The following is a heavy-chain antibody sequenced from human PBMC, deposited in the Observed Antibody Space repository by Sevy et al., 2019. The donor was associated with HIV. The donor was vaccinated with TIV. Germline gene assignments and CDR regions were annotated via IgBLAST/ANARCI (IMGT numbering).Heavy chain of an antibody. J-gene: IGHJ1*01. V-gene: IGHV3-30-3*01. Sequence: GGSLRLSCAASGFTFNRYSMHWVRQAPGKGLEWVATISVDATNKHYPDSVKGRFTISRDNFQNSLYLQMDSLRAEDTAVYYCAVEGLSGDVAEYFENWGQGTLVTVSS. CDR3: AVEGLSGDVAEYFEN. CDR1: GFTFNRYS. CDR2: ISVDATNK. D-gene: IGHD1-20*01.